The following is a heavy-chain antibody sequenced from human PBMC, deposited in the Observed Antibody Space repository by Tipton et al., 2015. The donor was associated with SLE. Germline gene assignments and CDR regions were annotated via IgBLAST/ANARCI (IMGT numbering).Heavy chain of an antibody. J-gene: IGHJ4*02. Sequence: SLRLSCAASGFTFINYAMSWVRQAPGKGLEWVSSISNSGTDTYFPDSMKGRFTISRDNSKNTVYLQMNTLRGDDTAVYYCARGPGYSNGWYERYFDYWGQGTLVTVSS. D-gene: IGHD6-19*01. V-gene: IGHV3-23*01. CDR3: ARGPGYSNGWYERYFDY. CDR1: GFTFINYA. CDR2: ISNSGTDT.